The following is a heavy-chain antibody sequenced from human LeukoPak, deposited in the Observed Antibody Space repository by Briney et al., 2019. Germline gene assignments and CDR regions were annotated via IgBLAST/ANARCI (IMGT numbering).Heavy chain of an antibody. V-gene: IGHV3-43*02. Sequence: GGSLRLSCAASGFNFYDYAMHWVRQAPGKGLEWVSLIIGDGGSTYYADSVKGRFTISRDNSKNSLYLQMNSLRTEDTALYYCAKAKIQLSMLDAFDIWGQGTMVTVSS. D-gene: IGHD5-18*01. CDR2: IIGDGGST. J-gene: IGHJ3*02. CDR3: AKAKIQLSMLDAFDI. CDR1: GFNFYDYA.